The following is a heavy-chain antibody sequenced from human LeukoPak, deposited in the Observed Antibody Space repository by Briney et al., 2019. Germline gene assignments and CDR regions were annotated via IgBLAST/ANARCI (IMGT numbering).Heavy chain of an antibody. CDR2: ITSSTTYI. J-gene: IGHJ2*01. Sequence: GGSLRLSCAASGFTFSPYSMNWVRQAPGKGLEWVSSITSSTTYIYYADSVKGRFTISRDNAKNSLHLQMNSLRVDDTAVYYCAREGQLATRYFDLWGRGTLVTVSS. D-gene: IGHD1-1*01. CDR3: AREGQLATRYFDL. V-gene: IGHV3-21*01. CDR1: GFTFSPYS.